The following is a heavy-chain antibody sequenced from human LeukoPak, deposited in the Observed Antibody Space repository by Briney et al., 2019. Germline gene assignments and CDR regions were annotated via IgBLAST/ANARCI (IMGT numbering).Heavy chain of an antibody. D-gene: IGHD2-2*01. CDR3: ARVIDCSTTSCYYWD. CDR1: GYSFTSYW. CDR2: IYPGDSES. Sequence: GEPLKISCKGSGYSFTSYWIGWVRQMPGKGLEWMGIIYPGDSESEYSPSFQGQVTISADKSSSTAYLQWSSLKASNTAMYYCARVIDCSTTSCYYWDWGQGTLVTVSS. J-gene: IGHJ4*02. V-gene: IGHV5-51*01.